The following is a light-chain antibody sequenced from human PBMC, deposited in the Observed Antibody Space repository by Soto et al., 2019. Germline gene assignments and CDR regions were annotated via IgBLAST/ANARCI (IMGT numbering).Light chain of an antibody. CDR3: QQLSRYPLT. CDR2: KAS. Sequence: DIQMTQSPSSVSASVGDTVTITCRASQVISSWLAWYQHKPGRAPKLLIYKASNLQPGVPSRFSGSGSEADYTFTLTIRNLQPEDFATYYCQQLSRYPLTFGGGTKVDIK. CDR1: QVISSW. V-gene: IGKV1-12*01. J-gene: IGKJ4*01.